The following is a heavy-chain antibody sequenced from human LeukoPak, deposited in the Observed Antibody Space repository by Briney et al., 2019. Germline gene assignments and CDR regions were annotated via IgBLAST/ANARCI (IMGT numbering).Heavy chain of an antibody. V-gene: IGHV3-33*01. J-gene: IGHJ4*02. Sequence: GGSLRLSCSASGFTFSNYGMEWVRQAPGKGLEWVALIWNDGNNKHYADSVKGRFSISRDNSKNTLYLQMDSLRAEDTAVYYCARHIWKGSCRSTSCASLDYWGQGTLVTVSS. D-gene: IGHD2-2*01. CDR2: IWNDGNNK. CDR1: GFTFSNYG. CDR3: ARHIWKGSCRSTSCASLDY.